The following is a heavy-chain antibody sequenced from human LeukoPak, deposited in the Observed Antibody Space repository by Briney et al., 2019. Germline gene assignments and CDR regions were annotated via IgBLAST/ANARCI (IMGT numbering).Heavy chain of an antibody. J-gene: IGHJ4*02. CDR3: ARGGGSYYYDSSGF. D-gene: IGHD3-22*01. V-gene: IGHV1-8*01. CDR1: RYTFTSYD. CDR2: MNPNSGNT. Sequence: ASVKVSCKASRYTFTSYDINWVRQATGQGLEWMGWMNPNSGNTGYAQKFQGRVTMTRNTSISTAYMELSSLRSEDTAVYYCARGGGSYYYDSSGFWGQGTLVTVSS.